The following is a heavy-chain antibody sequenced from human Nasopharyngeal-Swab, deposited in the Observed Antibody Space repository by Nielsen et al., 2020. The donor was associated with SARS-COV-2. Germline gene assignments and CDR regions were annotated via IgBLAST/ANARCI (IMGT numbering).Heavy chain of an antibody. Sequence: GGSLRLSCVASGFTFRSYTMNWVRKASGKGLEWVGRIRSKANSHATAYAASVKGRFTISRDDSKNTAYLQMNSLKTEDTAVYYCTRYVGATDYWGQGTLVTVSS. V-gene: IGHV3-73*01. D-gene: IGHD1-26*01. CDR1: GFTFRSYT. CDR2: IRSKANSHAT. CDR3: TRYVGATDY. J-gene: IGHJ4*02.